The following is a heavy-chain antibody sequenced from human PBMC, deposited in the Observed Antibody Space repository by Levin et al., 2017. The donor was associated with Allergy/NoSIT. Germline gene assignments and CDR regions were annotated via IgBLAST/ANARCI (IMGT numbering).Heavy chain of an antibody. CDR1: GFTFSSYA. CDR3: ARDQRAAMVYWGFDY. Sequence: GGSLRLSCAASGFTFSSYAMHWVRQAPGKGLEWVAVISYDGSNKYYADSVKGRFTISRDNSKNTLYLQMNSLRAEDTAVYYCARDQRAAMVYWGFDYWGQGTLVTVSS. J-gene: IGHJ4*02. CDR2: ISYDGSNK. D-gene: IGHD5-18*01. V-gene: IGHV3-30-3*01.